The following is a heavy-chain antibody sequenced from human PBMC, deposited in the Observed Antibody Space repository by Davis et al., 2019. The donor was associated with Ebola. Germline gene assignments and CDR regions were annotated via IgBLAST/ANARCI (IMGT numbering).Heavy chain of an antibody. J-gene: IGHJ4*02. V-gene: IGHV5-51*01. CDR2: IFPDDSDA. CDR1: GYDFNDQW. CDR3: ARQGTTSWDS. D-gene: IGHD2-2*01. Sequence: GGSLRLSCKGSGYDFNDQWIGWVRQMPGKGLEWMGFIFPDDSDATYSPSFQGQVTFSVDKSIRTAYLHWNSLKASDTATYYCARQGTTSWDSWGQGTLVTVSS.